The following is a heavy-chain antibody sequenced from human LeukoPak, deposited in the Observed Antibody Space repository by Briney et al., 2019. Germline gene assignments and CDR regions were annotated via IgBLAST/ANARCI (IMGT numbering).Heavy chain of an antibody. Sequence: ASVKVSCKASGYTFTCYYIHWVRQAPGQGLEWMGLINPSRGSTDYAQKFQGRVTMTRDTSTSTVYMELSSLRSDDTAVYYCASLGLAVAGTTGDYWGQGTLVTVSS. CDR3: ASLGLAVAGTTGDY. D-gene: IGHD6-19*01. V-gene: IGHV1-46*01. CDR1: GYTFTCYY. J-gene: IGHJ4*02. CDR2: INPSRGST.